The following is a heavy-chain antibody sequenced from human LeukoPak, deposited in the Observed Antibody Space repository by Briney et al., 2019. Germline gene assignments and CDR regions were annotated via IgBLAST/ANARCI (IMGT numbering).Heavy chain of an antibody. V-gene: IGHV3-23*01. CDR2: ISGSGGST. J-gene: IGHJ4*02. CDR1: GFTFSSYS. Sequence: GGSLRLSCAASGFTFSSYSMNWVRQAPGKGLEWVSAISGSGGSTYYADSVKGRFTISRDNSKNTLYLQMNSLRAKDTAVYYCAKDVSSRSHYFDYWGQGTLVTVSS. CDR3: AKDVSSRSHYFDY.